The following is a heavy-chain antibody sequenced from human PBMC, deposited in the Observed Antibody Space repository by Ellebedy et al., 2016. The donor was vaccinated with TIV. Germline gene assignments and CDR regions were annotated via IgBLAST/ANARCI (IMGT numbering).Heavy chain of an antibody. D-gene: IGHD1-26*01. CDR3: ARERDRQSLGY. Sequence: GGSLRLSCAASGFTFSSYGMHWVRQAPGKGREWVAGIWYDGSSKYYADSVKGRFTISRDNSKNTLNLHMHSLRAADTAVYYCARERDRQSLGYWGQGTLVTVSS. CDR2: IWYDGSSK. V-gene: IGHV3-33*08. J-gene: IGHJ4*02. CDR1: GFTFSSYG.